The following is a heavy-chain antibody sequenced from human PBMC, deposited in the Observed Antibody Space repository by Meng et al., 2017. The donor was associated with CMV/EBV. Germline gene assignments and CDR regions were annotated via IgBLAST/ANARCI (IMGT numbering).Heavy chain of an antibody. CDR1: GFTFSDYY. D-gene: IGHD4-23*01. V-gene: IGHV3-11*01. J-gene: IGHJ4*02. CDR3: ARDGGDYGGHTDY. Sequence: GESLKISCAASGFTFSDYYMSWIRQAPGKGLEWVSYISSSGSTIYYADSVEGRFTISRDNAKNSLYLQMNSLRAEDTAVYYCARDGGDYGGHTDYWGQGTLVTVSS. CDR2: ISSSGSTI.